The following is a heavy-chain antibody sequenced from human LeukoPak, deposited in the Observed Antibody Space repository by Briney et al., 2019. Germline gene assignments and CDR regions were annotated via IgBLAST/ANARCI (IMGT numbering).Heavy chain of an antibody. CDR2: IYYSGST. J-gene: IGHJ3*02. CDR1: GGSISSYY. V-gene: IGHV4-59*01. CDR3: ARGLWGVAGRGDAFDI. D-gene: IGHD6-19*01. Sequence: PSETLSLTCTVSGGSISSYYWSWIRQPPGKGLEWIGYIYYSGSTNYNPSLKSRVTISVDTSKNQFSLKLSSVTAADTAVYYCARGLWGVAGRGDAFDIWGQGTMVTVSS.